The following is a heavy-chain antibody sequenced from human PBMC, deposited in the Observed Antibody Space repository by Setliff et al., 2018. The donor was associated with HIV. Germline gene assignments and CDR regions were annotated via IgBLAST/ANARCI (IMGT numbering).Heavy chain of an antibody. CDR2: IYTSGST. D-gene: IGHD3-10*01. V-gene: IGHV4-61*09. CDR3: ARERSALLWKNWFDP. J-gene: IGHJ5*02. CDR1: GGSISSGSYY. Sequence: SETLSLTCTVSGGSISSGSYYWSWIRQPAGKGLEWIGHIYTSGSTNYNPSLKSRVTISVDTSKNQFSLKLSSVTAADTAVYYCARERSALLWKNWFDPWG.